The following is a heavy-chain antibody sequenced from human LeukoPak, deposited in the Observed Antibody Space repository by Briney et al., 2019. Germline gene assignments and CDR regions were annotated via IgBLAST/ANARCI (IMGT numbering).Heavy chain of an antibody. CDR1: GFTFSSYW. J-gene: IGHJ6*02. V-gene: IGHV3-30*18. Sequence: GGSLRLSCAASGFTFSSYWMSWVRQAPGKGLEWVAVISYDGSNKYYADSVKGRFTISRDNSKNTLYLQMNSLRAEDTAVYYCAKDRATMAKKTLFYYYYGMDVWGQGTTVTVSS. D-gene: IGHD5-12*01. CDR3: AKDRATMAKKTLFYYYYGMDV. CDR2: ISYDGSNK.